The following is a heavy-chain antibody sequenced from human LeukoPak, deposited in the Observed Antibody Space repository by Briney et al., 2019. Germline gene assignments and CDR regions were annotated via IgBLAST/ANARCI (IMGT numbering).Heavy chain of an antibody. J-gene: IGHJ4*02. Sequence: SGPTLVKPSATLSLTCTASGGSISNYWWSWIRQPPGKGLEWIGYVFDSGGTNYNPSLKSRVTISVDTSKKQFSLKLSSVTAADTAVYYCARGYSSSWNYFDYWGQGTLVTVSS. CDR3: ARGYSSSWNYFDY. D-gene: IGHD6-13*01. CDR2: VFDSGGT. V-gene: IGHV4-59*01. CDR1: GGSISNYW.